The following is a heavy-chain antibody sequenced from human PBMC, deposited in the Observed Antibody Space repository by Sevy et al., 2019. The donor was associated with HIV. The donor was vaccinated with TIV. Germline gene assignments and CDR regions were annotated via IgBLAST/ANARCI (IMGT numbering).Heavy chain of an antibody. V-gene: IGHV4-4*07. CDR2: INTSGST. CDR1: GDSFSSYF. D-gene: IGHD7-27*01. J-gene: IGHJ4*02. CDR3: ARSNWVTATNGFSKSYYFDY. Sequence: SESLSLTCTVSGDSFSSYFWAWIRQPAGKGLEWIGRINTSGSTNYNPSLKSRVTMSVDTSKSQFSLKVTSLTAADTXXXXCARSNWVTATNGFSKSYYFDYWGQGSLVTVSS.